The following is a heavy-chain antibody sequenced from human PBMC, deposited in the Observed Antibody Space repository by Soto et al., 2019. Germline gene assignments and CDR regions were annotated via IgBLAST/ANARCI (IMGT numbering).Heavy chain of an antibody. J-gene: IGHJ4*02. Sequence: EVQLVESGGGLVKPGGSLRLSCAASGFTFSSYSMNWVRQAPGRGLEWASSIGSSGSFIFYADSVKGRFTISRDNAQNSLYLQMNSLRAEDTAVYYCVRLYDSSGYYYFDSWGQGTLVTVSS. CDR2: IGSSGSFI. CDR3: VRLYDSSGYYYFDS. D-gene: IGHD3-22*01. CDR1: GFTFSSYS. V-gene: IGHV3-21*01.